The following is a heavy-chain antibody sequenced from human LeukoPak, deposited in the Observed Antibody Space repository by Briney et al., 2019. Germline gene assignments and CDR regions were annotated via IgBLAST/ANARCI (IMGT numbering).Heavy chain of an antibody. CDR2: IYHSGST. V-gene: IGHV4-38-2*01. Sequence: SETLSLTCAVSGYSISSGYYWGWIRQPPGKGLEWIGSIYHSGSTYYNPSLKSRVTISVDTSKNQFSLKLSSVTAADTAVYYCARLVGDYDSNWVDPWGQGTLVTVSS. J-gene: IGHJ5*02. CDR3: ARLVGDYDSNWVDP. D-gene: IGHD4-17*01. CDR1: GYSISSGYY.